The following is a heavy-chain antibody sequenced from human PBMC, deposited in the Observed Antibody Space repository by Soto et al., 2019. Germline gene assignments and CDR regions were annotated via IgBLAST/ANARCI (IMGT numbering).Heavy chain of an antibody. V-gene: IGHV5-51*01. D-gene: IGHD1-26*01. J-gene: IGHJ5*02. CDR1: GDSFTTDW. CDR2: IYPDDLRI. CDR3: ATRRFSSPEPSP. Sequence: GESLNISCKTSGDSFTTDWIGWVRQMPGKGLEWMGVIYPDDLRIRYSPSFQGQITISVDKSINTAYLQWSSLKASDTAMYYCATRRFSSPEPSPWGLGTLVTVSS.